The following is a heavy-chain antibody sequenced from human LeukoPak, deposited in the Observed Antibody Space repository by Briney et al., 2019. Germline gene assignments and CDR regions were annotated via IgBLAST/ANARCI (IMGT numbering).Heavy chain of an antibody. D-gene: IGHD3-10*01. J-gene: IGHJ4*02. CDR2: ISSGSRYM. CDR1: GFTFSTYS. V-gene: IGHV3-21*01. Sequence: GGSLRLSCAASGFTFSTYSMNWVRQAPGKGLEWVSSISSGSRYMYYADSVKGRFTISRDNAKNSLYLLMNSLRAEDTAVYSCARVPFRGVVIPRYFDFWAREPWSPSPQ. CDR3: ARVPFRGVVIPRYFDF.